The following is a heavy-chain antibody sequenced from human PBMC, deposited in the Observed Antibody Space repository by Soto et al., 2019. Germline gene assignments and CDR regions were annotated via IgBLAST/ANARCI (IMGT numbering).Heavy chain of an antibody. Sequence: ALVKVSCKAYGYTFTGYYIHWVRQSTGQGLVWMVCMNHNSGNTGYAQKFQGRVTMTRNTSISTAYMELGSLRSEDTALYYLARGRGYYYDSRGYSLDAFDIWGQGTMVTVSS. CDR3: ARGRGYYYDSRGYSLDAFDI. CDR1: GYTFTGYY. CDR2: MNHNSGNT. D-gene: IGHD3-22*01. J-gene: IGHJ3*02. V-gene: IGHV1-8*02.